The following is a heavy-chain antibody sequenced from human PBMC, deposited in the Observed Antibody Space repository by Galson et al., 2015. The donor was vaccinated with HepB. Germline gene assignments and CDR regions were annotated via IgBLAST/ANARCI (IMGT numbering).Heavy chain of an antibody. CDR3: AEGSVYYDSSPTFADAFDI. CDR1: GFTFTSSA. V-gene: IGHV1-58*01. CDR2: IVVGSGNT. D-gene: IGHD3-22*01. J-gene: IGHJ3*02. Sequence: SVKVSCKASGFTFTSSAVLWVRQARGQRLEWIGWIVVGSGNTNYAQKFQERVTITRDMSTSTAYMELSSLRSEDTAVYYCAEGSVYYDSSPTFADAFDIWGQGTNVTGS.